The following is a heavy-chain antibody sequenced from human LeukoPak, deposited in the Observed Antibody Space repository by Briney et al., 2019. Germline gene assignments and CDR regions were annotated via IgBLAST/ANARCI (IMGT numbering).Heavy chain of an antibody. Sequence: GGSLRLSCATSGFTFGVYYMSWIRQAPGKGPEWLSCISSSSSTIYYADSVKGRFTISRDNAKNSLYLQMNSLRAEDTAVYYCARPHLGITIFDYWGQGTLVTVSS. J-gene: IGHJ4*02. V-gene: IGHV3-11*01. CDR2: ISSSSSTI. CDR3: ARPHLGITIFDY. D-gene: IGHD3-3*01. CDR1: GFTFGVYY.